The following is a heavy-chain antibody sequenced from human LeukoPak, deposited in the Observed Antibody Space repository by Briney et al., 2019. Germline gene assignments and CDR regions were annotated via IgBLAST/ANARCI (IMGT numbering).Heavy chain of an antibody. D-gene: IGHD3-16*01. CDR2: IYTSRST. J-gene: IGHJ4*02. CDR1: GGSISSYY. V-gene: IGHV4-4*07. CDR3: ARSGGSEDY. Sequence: SETLSLTCTVSGGSISSYYWSWIRQPAGKELEWIGRIYTSRSTNYNPSLKSRVTMSVDTSKNQFSLKLSSVTAADTAVYYCARSGGSEDYWGQGTLVTVSS.